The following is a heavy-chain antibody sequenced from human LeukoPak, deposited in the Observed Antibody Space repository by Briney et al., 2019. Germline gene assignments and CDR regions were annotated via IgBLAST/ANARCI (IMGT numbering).Heavy chain of an antibody. J-gene: IGHJ4*02. CDR3: AKDGPLGMWELRGDFDY. CDR2: ISGSGGST. V-gene: IGHV3-23*01. D-gene: IGHD1-26*01. CDR1: DFSFITYA. Sequence: GGSLRLSCAGSDFSFITYAMSWVRQAPGKGLEWVSAISGSGGSTYYADSVKGRFTISRDNSKNTLYLQMNSLRAEDTAVYYCAKDGPLGMWELRGDFDYWGQGTLVTVSS.